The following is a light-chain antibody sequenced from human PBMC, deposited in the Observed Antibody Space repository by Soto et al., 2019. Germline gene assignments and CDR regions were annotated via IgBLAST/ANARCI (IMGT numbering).Light chain of an antibody. J-gene: IGKJ1*01. V-gene: IGKV1-39*01. Sequence: DIQMTQSPSSLSASVGYRVTITCVASQSISSYLNWYQQKPGKAPKLLIYAASSLQSGVPSRFSGSGSGTDFTLTISSLQPEDFETYYCQQSYSTPRTFGQGTKVDIK. CDR1: QSISSY. CDR2: AAS. CDR3: QQSYSTPRT.